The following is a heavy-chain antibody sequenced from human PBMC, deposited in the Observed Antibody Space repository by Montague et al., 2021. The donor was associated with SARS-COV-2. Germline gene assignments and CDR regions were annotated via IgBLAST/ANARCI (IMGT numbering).Heavy chain of an antibody. CDR2: IYYSGST. J-gene: IGHJ4*02. CDR1: GGSISSGCYY. CDR3: ARDVGWYSSGWFDY. V-gene: IGHV4-31*03. D-gene: IGHD6-25*01. Sequence: TLSLTCTVSGGSISSGCYYWSWIRQHPGKGLEWIGYIYYSGSTYYXXXLKRRVTISVDTSKNQFSLKLSSVTAADTAVYYCARDVGWYSSGWFDYWGQGTLVTVSS.